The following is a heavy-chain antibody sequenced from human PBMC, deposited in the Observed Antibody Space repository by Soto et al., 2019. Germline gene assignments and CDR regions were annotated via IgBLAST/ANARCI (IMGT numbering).Heavy chain of an antibody. J-gene: IGHJ4*02. Sequence: SLRLSCAASGFTFSSYAMHWVRQAPGKGLEWVAVISYDGSNKYYADSVKGRFTISRDNSKNTLYLQMNSLRAEDTAVYYCARVSKVYSHGRGPDYWGQGTLVTVSS. CDR1: GFTFSSYA. CDR3: ARVSKVYSHGRGPDY. D-gene: IGHD5-18*01. V-gene: IGHV3-30-3*01. CDR2: ISYDGSNK.